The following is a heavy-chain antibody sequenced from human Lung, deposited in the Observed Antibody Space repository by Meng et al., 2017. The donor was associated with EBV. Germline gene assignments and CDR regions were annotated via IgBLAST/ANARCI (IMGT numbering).Heavy chain of an antibody. CDR3: ARERDTRWFDP. Sequence: QVQPQQWGAGLLKPSEPPSLTCGVSGRSFSSSYWSWIRQPPGKGLEWIGQINYSGITNYNPSLKSRVTISVDTSKNQFSLSLNSVTAADTAVYYCARERDTRWFDPWGRGTLVTVSS. CDR2: INYSGIT. CDR1: GRSFSSSY. D-gene: IGHD5-18*01. J-gene: IGHJ5*02. V-gene: IGHV4-34*01.